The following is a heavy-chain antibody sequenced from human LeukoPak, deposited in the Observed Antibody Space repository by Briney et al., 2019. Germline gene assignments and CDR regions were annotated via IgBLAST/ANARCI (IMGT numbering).Heavy chain of an antibody. V-gene: IGHV3-74*01. J-gene: IGHJ4*02. CDR3: ATSPLDSRYYFDY. Sequence: GGSLRLSCAASGFRFNTFWMHWVRQDPGEGLVWVSRISSDGRSRDYADSVKGRFTISRDNAKDTLFLQMNSLRVEDTAVYYCATSPLDSRYYFDYWGQGTLVTVSS. CDR2: ISSDGRSR. D-gene: IGHD6-13*01. CDR1: GFRFNTFW.